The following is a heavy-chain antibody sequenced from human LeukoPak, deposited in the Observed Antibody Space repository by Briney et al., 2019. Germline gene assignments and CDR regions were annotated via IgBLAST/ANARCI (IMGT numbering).Heavy chain of an antibody. CDR1: GYTFTSYG. Sequence: ASVKVSCKASGYTFTSYGISWVRQAPGQGLEWMGWISAHNGNTNYAQKLQGRVTMTTDTSTSTAYMELRSLRSDDTAVYYCARAPMIVDWFDPWGQGTLVTVSS. V-gene: IGHV1-18*01. J-gene: IGHJ5*02. CDR3: ARAPMIVDWFDP. D-gene: IGHD3-22*01. CDR2: ISAHNGNT.